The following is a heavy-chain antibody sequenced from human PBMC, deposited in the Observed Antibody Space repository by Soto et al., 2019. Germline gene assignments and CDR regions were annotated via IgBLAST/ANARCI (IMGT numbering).Heavy chain of an antibody. CDR3: ASGFDSDGLYNGGHP. CDR1: GGAISTTNW. V-gene: IGHV4-4*02. Sequence: VQLQESGPGLVKPSGTLSLTCTVSGGAISTTNWWSWVRQSPGKGLEWIGEILHIGSTNYNPSLKRRVTISIDQSKNQVSLRLSSVTAADTAVYYCASGFDSDGLYNGGHPWGQGTLVSVSS. J-gene: IGHJ5*02. CDR2: ILHIGST. D-gene: IGHD3-22*01.